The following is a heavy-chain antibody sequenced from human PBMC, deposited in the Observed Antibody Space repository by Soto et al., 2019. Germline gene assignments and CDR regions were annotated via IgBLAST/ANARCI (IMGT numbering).Heavy chain of an antibody. D-gene: IGHD2-2*01. CDR2: INPAGDAR. V-gene: IGHV1-46*01. Sequence: ASVKVSCKASGYTFSNYFMHWVRQAPGQGLEYKGTINPAGDARNHAQKFQDRLTMTRDTSTSTVYMELSSLRSDDTAVYFCAREGPTAAKMFDYWGQGTLVTVSS. CDR3: AREGPTAAKMFDY. CDR1: GYTFSNYF. J-gene: IGHJ4*02.